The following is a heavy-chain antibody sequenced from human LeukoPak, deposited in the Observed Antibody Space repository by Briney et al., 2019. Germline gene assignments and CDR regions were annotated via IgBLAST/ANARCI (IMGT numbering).Heavy chain of an antibody. CDR1: GFTFSSYG. V-gene: IGHV3-33*01. CDR3: ARVGSSSPLDFDYYMDA. D-gene: IGHD6-13*01. CDR2: IWYDGSNK. Sequence: PGGSLRLSCAASGFTFSSYGMHWVRQAPGKGLEWVAVIWYDGSNKYYADSVKGRFTISRDNSKNTLYLQMNSLRAEDTAVYYCARVGSSSPLDFDYYMDAWGKGTTVIVSS. J-gene: IGHJ6*03.